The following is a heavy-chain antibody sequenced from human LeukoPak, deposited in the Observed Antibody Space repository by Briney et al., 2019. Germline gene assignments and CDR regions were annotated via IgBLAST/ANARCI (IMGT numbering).Heavy chain of an antibody. Sequence: GGSLRLSCRASGFTFTNYWMTWVRQAQGKGLEWVANIDEHSTQKNYVESVSGRFTISRDNANNSVYLEMNSLRVEDTAVYYCAGDGRSLWFDPWGQGTLVTVSS. CDR2: IDEHSTQK. V-gene: IGHV3-7*01. CDR3: AGDGRSLWFDP. J-gene: IGHJ5*02. CDR1: GFTFTNYW.